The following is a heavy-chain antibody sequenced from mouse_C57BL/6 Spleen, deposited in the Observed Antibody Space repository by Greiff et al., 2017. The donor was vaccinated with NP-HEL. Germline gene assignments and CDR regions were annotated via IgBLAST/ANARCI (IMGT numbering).Heavy chain of an antibody. Sequence: VQLQQSGAELAKPGASVKLSCKASGYTFTSYWMHWVKQRPGQGLEWIGYINPSSGYTKYNQKFKDKATLTADKYSSTAYMQLSSLTYEDSAVYYCARESTGTSHLDYWGKGTTLTVSS. V-gene: IGHV1-7*01. CDR1: GYTFTSYW. D-gene: IGHD4-1*01. CDR3: ARESTGTSHLDY. CDR2: INPSSGYT. J-gene: IGHJ2*01.